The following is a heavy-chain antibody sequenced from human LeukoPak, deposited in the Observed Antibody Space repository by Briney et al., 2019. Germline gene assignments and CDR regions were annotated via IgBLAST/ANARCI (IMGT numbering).Heavy chain of an antibody. CDR1: GGSISSYY. Sequence: SETLSLTCTVSGGSISSYYWSWIRQPPGKGLEWIGYIYYSRSTNYSPSLKSRVTISVDTSKNQFSLKLSSVTAADTAVYYCARDSGDGYNYPLFDFDYWGQGTLVTVSS. J-gene: IGHJ4*02. CDR2: IYYSRST. CDR3: ARDSGDGYNYPLFDFDY. V-gene: IGHV4-59*01. D-gene: IGHD5-12*01.